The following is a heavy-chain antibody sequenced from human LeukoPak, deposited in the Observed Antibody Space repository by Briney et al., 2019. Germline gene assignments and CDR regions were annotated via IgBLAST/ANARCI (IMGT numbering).Heavy chain of an antibody. CDR1: GFTFSSYA. CDR2: ISGSGGST. J-gene: IGHJ4*02. V-gene: IGHV3-23*01. Sequence: GGSLRLSCAASGFTFSSYAMSWVRQAPGKGLEWVSAISGSGGSTYYADSVKGRFTISRDNSKNTLYLQMNSLRAEDTAVYYCARGSYYDSSGYYYKPGWGHFDYWGQGTLVTVSS. D-gene: IGHD3-22*01. CDR3: ARGSYYDSSGYYYKPGWGHFDY.